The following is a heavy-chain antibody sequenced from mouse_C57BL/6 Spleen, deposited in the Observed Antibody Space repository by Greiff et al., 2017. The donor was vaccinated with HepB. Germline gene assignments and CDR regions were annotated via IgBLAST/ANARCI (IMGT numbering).Heavy chain of an antibody. V-gene: IGHV1-22*01. Sequence: VQLQQSGPELVKPGASVKMSCKASGYTFTDYNMHWVKQSHGKSLEWIGYINPNNGGTSYNQKFKGKATLTVNKSSSTAYMELRSLTSEDSAVYYCARMDYDYDRAMDYWGQGTSVTVSS. CDR1: GYTFTDYN. D-gene: IGHD2-4*01. J-gene: IGHJ4*01. CDR2: INPNNGGT. CDR3: ARMDYDYDRAMDY.